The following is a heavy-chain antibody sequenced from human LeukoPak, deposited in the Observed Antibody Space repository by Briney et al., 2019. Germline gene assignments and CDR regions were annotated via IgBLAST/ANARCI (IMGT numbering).Heavy chain of an antibody. J-gene: IGHJ4*02. CDR1: GFTFSSYA. D-gene: IGHD2-2*01. CDR2: ISYDGSNK. V-gene: IGHV3-30-3*01. Sequence: PGGSLRLSCAASGFTFSSYAMHWVRQAPGKGLEGVAVISYDGSNKYYADSVKGRFTISRDNSKNTLYLQMNSLRAEDTVVYYCARAGASIVVVPAALDYWGQGTLVTVSS. CDR3: ARAGASIVVVPAALDY.